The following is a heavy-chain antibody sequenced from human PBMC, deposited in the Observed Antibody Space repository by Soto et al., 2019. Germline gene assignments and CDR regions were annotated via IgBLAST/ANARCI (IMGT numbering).Heavy chain of an antibody. CDR2: ISYDGSNT. D-gene: IGHD1-26*01. V-gene: IGHV3-30*18. Sequence: XGSLRLSCVASGFTXSSYGMHWVRQAPGKGLEWVAIISYDGSNTYYADSVKGRFTISRDNSKNTLYLQMNSLRAEDTSVYYCAKEGGLSGSYYISSSYYFDYWGQGTLVTVSS. CDR3: AKEGGLSGSYYISSSYYFDY. J-gene: IGHJ4*02. CDR1: GFTXSSYG.